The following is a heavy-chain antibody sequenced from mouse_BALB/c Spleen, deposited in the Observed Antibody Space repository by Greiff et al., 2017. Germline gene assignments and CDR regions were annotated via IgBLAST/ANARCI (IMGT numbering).Heavy chain of an antibody. V-gene: IGHV1-11*01. CDR3: GSGGYDGYAMDY. D-gene: IGHD2-14*01. CDR1: GYTFTDYI. CDR2: IYPVSGET. J-gene: IGHJ4*01. Sequence: LVESGAELASPGASVTLSCKASGYTFTDYIMNWVKKRPGQGLEWIGRIYPVSGETNYNQKFMGKATFSVDRSSSTVYMVLNSLTSEDPAVYYCGSGGYDGYAMDYWGQGTSVTVSS.